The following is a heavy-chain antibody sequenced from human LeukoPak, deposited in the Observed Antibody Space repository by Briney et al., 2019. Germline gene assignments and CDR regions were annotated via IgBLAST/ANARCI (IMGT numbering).Heavy chain of an antibody. CDR2: FTGGTTHE. CDR3: TRWNGYGDY. V-gene: IGHV3-23*01. J-gene: IGHJ4*02. D-gene: IGHD5-12*01. CDR1: GFSIVTYG. Sequence: PGGSLRLSCAASGFSIVTYGITWVRQAPGKGLEWVSGFTGGTTHEHYLDSVKGRFTISRDNSKNTVYLQMNSLRAEDSASYYCTRWNGYGDYWGQGTLVTVSS.